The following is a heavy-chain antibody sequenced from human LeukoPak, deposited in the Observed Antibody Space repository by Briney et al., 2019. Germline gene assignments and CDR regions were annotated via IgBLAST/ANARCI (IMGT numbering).Heavy chain of an antibody. V-gene: IGHV1-18*01. D-gene: IGHD1-14*01. J-gene: IGHJ4*02. Sequence: ASVKVSCKASGYIFSSYGISWVRQAPGQGLEWMGWISAYNGNTNSAQSLQGRVTMTTDTSTSTAYMELRILRSDDTAVYYCARDWGELVGTTHLLNYWGQGTLVTVSA. CDR3: ARDWGELVGTTHLLNY. CDR1: GYIFSSYG. CDR2: ISAYNGNT.